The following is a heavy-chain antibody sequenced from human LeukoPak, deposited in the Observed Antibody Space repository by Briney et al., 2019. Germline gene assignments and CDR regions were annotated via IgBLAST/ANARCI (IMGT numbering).Heavy chain of an antibody. V-gene: IGHV4-59*01. Sequence: PSETLSLTCNVSGGSISSYYWSWIRQPPGKGLDWIGYIYYSRSTNYNPSLKSRVTMSVDTSKNQFSLKLSSVTAADTAVYYCTSGSGSYADSWGPGTLVTVSS. CDR3: TSGSGSYADS. CDR2: IYYSRST. CDR1: GGSISSYY. D-gene: IGHD3-10*01. J-gene: IGHJ4*02.